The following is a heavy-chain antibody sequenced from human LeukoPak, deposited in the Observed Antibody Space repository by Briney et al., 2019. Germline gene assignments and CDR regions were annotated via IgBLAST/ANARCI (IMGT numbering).Heavy chain of an antibody. J-gene: IGHJ4*02. D-gene: IGHD6-13*01. CDR1: GFTFSSYA. CDR3: ARGRGIAAGYFDY. CDR2: ISYDGTNK. V-gene: IGHV3-30*04. Sequence: GGSLRLSCAASGFTFSSYAMHWVRQAPGKGLEWVAVISYDGTNKYYADSVKGRFTISRDNAKNSLYLQMNSLRAEDTAVYYCARGRGIAAGYFDYWGQGTLVTVSS.